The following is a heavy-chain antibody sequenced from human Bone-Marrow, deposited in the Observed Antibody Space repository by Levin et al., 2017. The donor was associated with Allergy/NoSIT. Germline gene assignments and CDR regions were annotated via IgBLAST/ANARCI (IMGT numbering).Heavy chain of an antibody. J-gene: IGHJ4*02. V-gene: IGHV1-69*13. CDR2: IIPIFGST. CDR3: AQGSGSPIPDN. Sequence: SVKVSCKSSGGTFSLYALSWVRQAPGQGLEWVGGIIPIFGSTNYAHKFRDRVTITADESTTTAYMEVTSLRSDDTAVYYCAQGSGSPIPDNWGQGTLVTVSA. D-gene: IGHD1-26*01. CDR1: GGTFSLYA.